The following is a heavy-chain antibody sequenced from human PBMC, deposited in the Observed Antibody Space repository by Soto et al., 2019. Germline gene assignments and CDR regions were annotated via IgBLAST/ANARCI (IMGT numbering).Heavy chain of an antibody. Sequence: QVQLQESGPGLVKPSGTLSLTCTVSGGSMSSSNWWNWVRQSPGKGLEWIGEAHHSGRTNYNPSLKRRVTISVDKSKNQFSLNLSSVTAADTAVYYCARSEATGLDYWGQGTLVTVSS. V-gene: IGHV4-4*02. CDR3: ARSEATGLDY. D-gene: IGHD1-26*01. CDR2: AHHSGRT. CDR1: GGSMSSSNW. J-gene: IGHJ4*02.